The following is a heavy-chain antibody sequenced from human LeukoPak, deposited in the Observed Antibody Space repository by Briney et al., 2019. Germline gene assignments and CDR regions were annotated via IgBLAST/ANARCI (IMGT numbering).Heavy chain of an antibody. CDR3: AKRGVVIRVILVGFHKQAYYFDS. D-gene: IGHD3-22*01. CDR2: ISGGSEDT. Sequence: QPGGSLRLSCTASGFTFDSYAMSWVRQAPGKGLGWVSSISGGSEDTYYADSVKGRFTISRDNSKSTLYLQMNSLRAEDTAVYFCAKRGVVIRVILVGFHKQAYYFDSWGQGALVTVSS. CDR1: GFTFDSYA. J-gene: IGHJ4*02. V-gene: IGHV3-23*01.